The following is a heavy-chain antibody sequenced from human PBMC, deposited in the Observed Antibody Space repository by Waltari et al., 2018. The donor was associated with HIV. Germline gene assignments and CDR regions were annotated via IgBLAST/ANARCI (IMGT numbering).Heavy chain of an antibody. CDR2: IKQDGSEK. J-gene: IGHJ3*02. V-gene: IGHV3-7*01. CDR3: ARMGLMVYAIGAFDI. D-gene: IGHD2-8*01. Sequence: EVQLEESGGGLVQPGGSLRLSCAVSGFTFRSYAMSCVRQAPGKGLEWVAIIKQDGSEKHYVDSVKGQFTISRDNAKKSLYLQMNILRAEDTAVYYCARMGLMVYAIGAFDIWGQGTMVTVSS. CDR1: GFTFRSYA.